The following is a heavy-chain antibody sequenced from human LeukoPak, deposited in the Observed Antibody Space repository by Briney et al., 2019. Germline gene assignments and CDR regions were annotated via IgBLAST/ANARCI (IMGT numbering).Heavy chain of an antibody. J-gene: IGHJ4*02. Sequence: GGSLRLSCAASGFTFSNAWMSWVRQAPGKGLEWVGRIKSKTDGGTTDYAAPVKGRFTISRDDSKNTLYLQMNSLKTEDTAVYYCTGNYYGSGSYADSDYWGQGTLVTVSS. V-gene: IGHV3-15*01. CDR2: IKSKTDGGTT. CDR1: GFTFSNAW. CDR3: TGNYYGSGSYADSDY. D-gene: IGHD3-10*01.